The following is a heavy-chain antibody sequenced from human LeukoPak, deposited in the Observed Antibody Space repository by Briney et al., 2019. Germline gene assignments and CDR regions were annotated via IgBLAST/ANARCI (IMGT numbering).Heavy chain of an antibody. CDR1: GYTFTSYG. CDR3: ARVMRRDAYNRPLDY. CDR2: IGTYNGNT. V-gene: IGHV1-18*01. D-gene: IGHD5-24*01. J-gene: IGHJ4*02. Sequence: ASVKVSCKASGYTFTSYGITWVRQAPGQGLEWMGWIGTYNGNTEYAQKLQGRVIVTTDISTATAYMELRSLRSDDTAVYYCARVMRRDAYNRPLDYWGQGTLVTVSS.